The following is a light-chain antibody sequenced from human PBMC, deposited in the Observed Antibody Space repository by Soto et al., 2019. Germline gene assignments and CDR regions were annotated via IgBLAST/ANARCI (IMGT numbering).Light chain of an antibody. CDR2: EVS. J-gene: IGLJ1*01. CDR1: SSDVGGYNY. V-gene: IGLV2-14*01. Sequence: QSVLTQPAPVSGSPGQSITISCTGTSSDVGGYNYVSWYQQHPGKAPKLMIYEVSNRPSGVSNRFSGSKSGNTASLTISGLQAEDEADYYCSSYTSSSTLAVFGTGTKVTVL. CDR3: SSYTSSSTLAV.